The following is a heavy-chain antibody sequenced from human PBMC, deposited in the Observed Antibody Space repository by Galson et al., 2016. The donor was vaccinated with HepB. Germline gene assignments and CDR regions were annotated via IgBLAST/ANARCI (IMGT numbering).Heavy chain of an antibody. CDR2: ISPFNDNT. Sequence: SVKVSCKASGYTFTSYGISWVRQASGHGLEWMGWISPFNDNTKFAQNMEGRVTLTSDTSTSTVYMELRSLRFDDAAVYFCARDGGIVRIPGAIPYYYYAMDGWGQGPPVAVSS. CDR3: ARDGGIVRIPGAIPYYYYAMDG. D-gene: IGHD3-10*01. J-gene: IGHJ6*02. CDR1: GYTFTSYG. V-gene: IGHV1-18*01.